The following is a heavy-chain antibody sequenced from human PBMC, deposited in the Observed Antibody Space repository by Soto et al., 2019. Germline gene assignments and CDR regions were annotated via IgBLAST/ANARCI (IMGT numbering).Heavy chain of an antibody. CDR2: VHISGLS. J-gene: IGHJ5*01. Sequence: SETMSLTCTLSGGSVRAPDWWNWVRQSPDKGLEWIAEVHISGLSNYNPSLRSRVSVSIDSSKNQFYLNLNSVTAADTAIYYCARVRQGCSANNCYFDPWGQGTQVTVSS. CDR1: GGSVRAPDW. CDR3: ARVRQGCSANNCYFDP. D-gene: IGHD1-1*01. V-gene: IGHV4-4*02.